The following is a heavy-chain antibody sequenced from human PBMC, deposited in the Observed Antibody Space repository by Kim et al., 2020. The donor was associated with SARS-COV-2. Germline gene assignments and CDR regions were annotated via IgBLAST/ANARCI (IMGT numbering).Heavy chain of an antibody. V-gene: IGHV3-23*01. D-gene: IGHD2-15*01. Sequence: ADSGKGRFTISRDNAKNTVYLQMNSLRAEDTAVYYCAKGVVATTGGNFDYWGHGTLVTVSS. CDR3: AKGVVATTGGNFDY. J-gene: IGHJ4*01.